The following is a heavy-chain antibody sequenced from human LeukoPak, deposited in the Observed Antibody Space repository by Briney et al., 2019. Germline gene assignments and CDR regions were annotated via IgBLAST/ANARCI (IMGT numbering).Heavy chain of an antibody. CDR2: IYYSGTT. V-gene: IGHV4-39*01. J-gene: IGHJ4*02. CDR1: GGSIISTSYY. D-gene: IGHD4-17*01. CDR3: ATPAGPYGDYDY. Sequence: SSETLSLTCTVSGGSIISTSYYWGWVRQPPGKGLEWIGSIYYSGTTYYKSSFKSRLTISVDTSKNQFSLKLTSVTAADTAVYYCATPAGPYGDYDYWGQGTLVTVSS.